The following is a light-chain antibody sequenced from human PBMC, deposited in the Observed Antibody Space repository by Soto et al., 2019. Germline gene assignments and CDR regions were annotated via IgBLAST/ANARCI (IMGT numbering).Light chain of an antibody. CDR3: AAWDDSLNGLV. CDR2: NNN. V-gene: IGLV1-44*01. Sequence: QSVLTQPPSASGTPGQRVTISCSGSSSNIGSNTVNWYQQLPGTAPKLLIYNNNQRPSGVPDRFSGSKSGTSASLAISGLQSEDEADYYCAAWDDSLNGLVFGTGTNSPS. CDR1: SSNIGSNT. J-gene: IGLJ1*01.